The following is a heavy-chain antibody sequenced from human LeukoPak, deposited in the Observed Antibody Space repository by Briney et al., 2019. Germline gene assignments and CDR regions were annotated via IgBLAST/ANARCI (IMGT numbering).Heavy chain of an antibody. CDR3: ARDIANPMIRGLQ. J-gene: IGHJ4*02. CDR1: GYTFTSYY. CDR2: INPSGGST. D-gene: IGHD3-10*01. Sequence: ASVKVSCKASGYTFTSYYMRWVRQAPGQGLEWMGIINPSGGSTSYAQKFQGRVTMTRDTSTSTVYMELSSLRSEDPAVYYCARDIANPMIRGLQWGQGTLVTVSS. V-gene: IGHV1-46*01.